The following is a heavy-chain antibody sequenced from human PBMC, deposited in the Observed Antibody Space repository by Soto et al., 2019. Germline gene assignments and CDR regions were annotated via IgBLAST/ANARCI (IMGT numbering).Heavy chain of an antibody. V-gene: IGHV3-30*18. CDR3: AKGRDWSGNGMDV. J-gene: IGHJ6*02. D-gene: IGHD3-3*01. CDR2: ISYDGSNK. CDR1: GFTFSSYG. Sequence: SGGSLRLSCAASGFTFSSYGMHWVRQAPGKGLEWVAVISYDGSNKYYADSVKGRFTISRDNSKNTLYLQMNSLRAEDTAVYYCAKGRDWSGNGMDVWGQGTTVTVSS.